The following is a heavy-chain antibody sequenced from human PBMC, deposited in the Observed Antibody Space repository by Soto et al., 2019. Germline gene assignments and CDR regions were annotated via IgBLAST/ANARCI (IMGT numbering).Heavy chain of an antibody. Sequence: GGSLRLSCAASGFIVSSGHMSWVRQAPGKGLEWVSVIYSGGRTHYADSVKGRFTISRDNSKNSLYLQMNSLRAEDTAVYYCARDSDSSGYHWSDPSGQGTLVTGSS. V-gene: IGHV3-53*01. CDR2: IYSGGRT. J-gene: IGHJ5*01. CDR1: GFIVSSGH. D-gene: IGHD3-22*01. CDR3: ARDSDSSGYHWSDP.